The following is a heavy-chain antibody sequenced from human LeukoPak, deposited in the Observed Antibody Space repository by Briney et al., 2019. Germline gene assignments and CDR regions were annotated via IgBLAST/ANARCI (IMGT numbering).Heavy chain of an antibody. V-gene: IGHV3-48*03. CDR1: GFTFNSYE. J-gene: IGHJ3*02. D-gene: IGHD3-10*01. CDR3: RAGRQFIGAFDI. Sequence: PGGSLRLSCAASGFTFNSYEFYWVRQAPGKGLEWIAYISSGATTIKYAGSVKGQFTISIDDAKKSVFLQMNSLRDDDTAIYYCRAGRQFIGAFDIWGQGTLVTVSS. CDR2: ISSGATTI.